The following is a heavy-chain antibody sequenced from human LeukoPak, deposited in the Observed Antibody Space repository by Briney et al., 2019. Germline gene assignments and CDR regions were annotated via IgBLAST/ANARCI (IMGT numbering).Heavy chain of an antibody. Sequence: SETLSLTCTVSGASMRCYYWTWIRQPPGKGLEWIGYIYYNGSTNYNSSLKSRLTMSVDTSRNQLSLKLTSVTAADTAVYYCARGLYVDVYWYFHVWGRGTLVTVSS. V-gene: IGHV4-59*01. CDR1: GASMRCYY. CDR3: ARGLYVDVYWYFHV. CDR2: IYYNGST. D-gene: IGHD2-15*01. J-gene: IGHJ2*01.